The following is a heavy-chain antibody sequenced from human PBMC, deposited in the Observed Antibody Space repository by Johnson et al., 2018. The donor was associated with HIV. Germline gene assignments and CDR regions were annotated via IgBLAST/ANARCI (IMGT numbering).Heavy chain of an antibody. J-gene: IGHJ3*02. D-gene: IGHD6-13*01. CDR3: AKDGAAAGTVGADAFDI. CDR2: ISWNSGSI. V-gene: IGHV3-9*01. Sequence: VQLVESGGGLVQPGRSLRLSCAASGFTFDDYAMHWVRQAPGKGLEWVSGISWNSGSIGYADSVKGRFTISRDNSKNTLYLQMNSLRAEDTAVYYCAKDGAAAGTVGADAFDIWGQGTMVTVSS. CDR1: GFTFDDYA.